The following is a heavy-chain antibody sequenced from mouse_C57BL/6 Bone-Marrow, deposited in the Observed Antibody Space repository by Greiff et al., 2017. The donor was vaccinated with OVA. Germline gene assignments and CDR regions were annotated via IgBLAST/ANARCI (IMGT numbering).Heavy chain of an antibody. CDR3: SRNDTLAY. Sequence: EVQLQQSGAELVKPGASVKLSCTASGFNIKDYYMNWVKQRTEKGLEWIGRIDPEDGETKYDAKFKGKATITADTSSNTAYMQLSRLTSEDTAVYYCSRNDTLAYWGQGTLVTVSA. D-gene: IGHD2-12*01. CDR1: GFNIKDYY. CDR2: IDPEDGET. J-gene: IGHJ3*01. V-gene: IGHV14-2*01.